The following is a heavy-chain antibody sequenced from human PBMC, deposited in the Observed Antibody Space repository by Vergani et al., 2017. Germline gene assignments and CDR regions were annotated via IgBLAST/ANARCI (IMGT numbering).Heavy chain of an antibody. D-gene: IGHD3-9*01. J-gene: IGHJ4*02. Sequence: QVQLVQSGAEVGKPGASVKISCKASGYPFTAYYIHWVRQAPEQGLEWVGVISPDGFSTFYAQKFQGRVTITRDTSTSTVYVEVTSLRSDDTAVYYCAREPPLTGFFDYWGQGTLVTVSS. CDR1: GYPFTAYY. V-gene: IGHV1-46*03. CDR3: AREPPLTGFFDY. CDR2: ISPDGFST.